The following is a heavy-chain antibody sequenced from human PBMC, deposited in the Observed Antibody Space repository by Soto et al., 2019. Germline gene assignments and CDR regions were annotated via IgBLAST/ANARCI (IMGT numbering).Heavy chain of an antibody. CDR3: ARERVDILTGLGVYYYMDV. V-gene: IGHV4-59*01. D-gene: IGHD3-9*01. CDR2: IYYSGST. CDR1: GGSISSYY. J-gene: IGHJ6*03. Sequence: SETLSLTCTVSGGSISSYYWSWIRQPPGKGLEWIGYIYYSGSTNYNPSLKSRVTISVDTSKNQFSLKLSSVTAADTAVYYCARERVDILTGLGVYYYMDVWGKGTTVTVSS.